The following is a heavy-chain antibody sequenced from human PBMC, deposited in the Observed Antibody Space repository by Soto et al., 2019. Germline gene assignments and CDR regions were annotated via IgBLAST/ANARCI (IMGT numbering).Heavy chain of an antibody. CDR3: ARDPGYSYGYN. D-gene: IGHD5-18*01. CDR1: GYKFNTYG. V-gene: IGHV1-18*01. J-gene: IGHJ4*02. CDR2: ISGNNGNT. Sequence: ASVKVSCKASGYKFNTYGITWVRQAPGQGLEWMGWISGNNGNTKYPQKFQGRVTMTTDTSTSAAYMELSSLRSEDTAVYYCARDPGYSYGYNWGQGTLVTVSS.